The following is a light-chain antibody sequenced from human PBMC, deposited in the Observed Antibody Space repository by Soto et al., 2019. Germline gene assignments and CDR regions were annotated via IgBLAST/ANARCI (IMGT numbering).Light chain of an antibody. CDR1: QSVSNNF. J-gene: IGKJ4*01. V-gene: IGKV3-20*01. CDR2: GAS. Sequence: VLTQSPGTLSLSPGERATLSCRASQSVSNNFLAWYQQIPGQAPRLLIYGASSRATGIPDRFSGSGSGTDFTLTIDSLQSEDFAVYYCQQYNDWPPAFGGGTKVDIK. CDR3: QQYNDWPPA.